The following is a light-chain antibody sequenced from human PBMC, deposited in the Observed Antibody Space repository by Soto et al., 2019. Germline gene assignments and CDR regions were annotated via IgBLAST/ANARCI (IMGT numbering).Light chain of an antibody. V-gene: IGKV3-20*01. Sequence: ETVLTQSPGTLSLSPGERATLSCRASQSISSVYLAWYQQKPGQAPRLLIYGASTRATGIPDRFSGSGSGTDFTLTISRLEPEDFAVYYCQQYGSSRSYTFGQGTNVELK. CDR2: GAS. J-gene: IGKJ2*01. CDR3: QQYGSSRSYT. CDR1: QSISSVY.